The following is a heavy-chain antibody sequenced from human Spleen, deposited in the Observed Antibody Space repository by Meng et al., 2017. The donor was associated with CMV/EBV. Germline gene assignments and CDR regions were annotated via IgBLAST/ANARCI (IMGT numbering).Heavy chain of an antibody. CDR1: GFTFSHYS. J-gene: IGHJ4*02. CDR3: ARDLNEYYYDTSGFQY. CDR2: ISFDGNDK. D-gene: IGHD3-22*01. V-gene: IGHV3-30*03. Sequence: GESLKISCAASGFTFSHYSMNWVRQAPGKGLAWVALISFDGNDKNYADSVKGRFTVSRDNSKNTLYLEMNSLRDEDTAIYFCARDLNEYYYDTSGFQYWGQGTLVTVSS.